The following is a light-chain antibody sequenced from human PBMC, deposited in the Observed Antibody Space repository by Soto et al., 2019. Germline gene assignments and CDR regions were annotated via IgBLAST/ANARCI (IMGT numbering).Light chain of an antibody. Sequence: EIVLTQSPGTLSMSPGERATLSCRASQAVGSSLLAWYQHKPGPAPRLLIYGASSRPTGIPDRFSGSGSGTVFTLTISRLEPEDFAVYYCQQGGGSLWTFGQGTKVEIK. CDR1: QAVGSSL. J-gene: IGKJ1*01. CDR3: QQGGGSLWT. CDR2: GAS. V-gene: IGKV3-20*01.